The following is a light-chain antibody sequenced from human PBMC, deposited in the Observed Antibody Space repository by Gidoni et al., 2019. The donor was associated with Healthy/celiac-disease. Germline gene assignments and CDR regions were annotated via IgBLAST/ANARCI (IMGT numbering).Light chain of an antibody. CDR2: DAS. V-gene: IGKV1-5*01. CDR3: QQYNSYWT. J-gene: IGKJ1*01. Sequence: DIQMTQSPSTLSASVRDRVTITCRASQSISNWLAWYQQKPGNAPKLLIYDASSLESGVPSRFSGSGSGTEFTLTLSSLQPDDFATYYCQQYNSYWTFGQGTKVEIK. CDR1: QSISNW.